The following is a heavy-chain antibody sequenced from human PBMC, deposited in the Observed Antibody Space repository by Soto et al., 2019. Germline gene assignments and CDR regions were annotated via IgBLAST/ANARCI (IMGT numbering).Heavy chain of an antibody. D-gene: IGHD3-10*01. J-gene: IGHJ4*02. Sequence: GGSLRLSCAASGFTFSNAWMSWVRQAPGKGLEWVGRIKSKTDGGTTDYAAPVKGRFTISRDDSKNTLYLQMNSLKTEDTAVYYCTTQSDSYYYGSGSYYNVDYWGQGTLVTVSS. CDR3: TTQSDSYYYGSGSYYNVDY. V-gene: IGHV3-15*01. CDR1: GFTFSNAW. CDR2: IKSKTDGGTT.